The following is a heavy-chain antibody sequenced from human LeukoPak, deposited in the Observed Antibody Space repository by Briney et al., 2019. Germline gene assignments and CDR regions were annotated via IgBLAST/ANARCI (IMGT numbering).Heavy chain of an antibody. V-gene: IGHV1-46*01. J-gene: IGHJ6*02. CDR2: VNPSGSS. Sequence: ASVTASCKASGYTVTSYYMHWVRQAPGQGLEWMAIVNPSGSSSYAQKFQGRATLTRATSTNTVYMELSGLRSEDTAVYYCASVYKYGMDVWGQGTTVVVSS. CDR1: GYTVTSYY. CDR3: ASVYKYGMDV.